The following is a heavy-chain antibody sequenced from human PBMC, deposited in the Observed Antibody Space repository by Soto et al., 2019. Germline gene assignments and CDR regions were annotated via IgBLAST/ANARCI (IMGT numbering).Heavy chain of an antibody. CDR3: ARAPKYSSSWYSFWYFDL. J-gene: IGHJ2*01. V-gene: IGHV4-34*01. D-gene: IGHD6-13*01. CDR2: INHSGST. Sequence: SETLSLTCAVYGGSFSGYYWSWIRQPPGKGLEWIGEINHSGSTNYNPSLKSRVTISVDTSKNQFSLKLSSVTAADTAVYYCARAPKYSSSWYSFWYFDLWGRGTLVTVSS. CDR1: GGSFSGYY.